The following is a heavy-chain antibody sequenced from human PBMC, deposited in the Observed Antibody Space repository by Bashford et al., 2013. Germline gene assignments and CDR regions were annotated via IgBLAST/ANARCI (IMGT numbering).Heavy chain of an antibody. D-gene: IGHD2-21*01. J-gene: IGHJ4*03. V-gene: IGHV1-69*13. Sequence: SVKVSCEASGDSFISNSFSWVRQAPGQGLEWMGGIIPVFGKPNLGRKYQGRVTITADESSSTVYMELSSLTSEDTAVYYCATAMNCGVDCYSXFDSWGQGPWSTVSS. CDR2: IIPVFGKP. CDR3: ATAMNCGVDCYSXFDS. CDR1: GDSFISNS.